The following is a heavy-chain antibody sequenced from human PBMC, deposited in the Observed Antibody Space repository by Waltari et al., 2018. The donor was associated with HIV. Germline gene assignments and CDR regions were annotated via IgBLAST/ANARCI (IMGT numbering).Heavy chain of an antibody. CDR3: ARLVVGRSVNWSDP. CDR1: GYRFTNYW. D-gene: IGHD1-26*01. CDR2: LPPVTSKM. V-gene: IGHV5-51*03. J-gene: IGHJ5*02. Sequence: ELQLVQSGAEVKKPGESLKISCKGSGYRFTNYWNAWVRQMPGKGLEWMGTLPPVTSKMRYNPSSRGQVAIPADMATSTAYLQWGSLKAPDTTMYYCARLVVGRSVNWSDPWGQGTVVTVSS.